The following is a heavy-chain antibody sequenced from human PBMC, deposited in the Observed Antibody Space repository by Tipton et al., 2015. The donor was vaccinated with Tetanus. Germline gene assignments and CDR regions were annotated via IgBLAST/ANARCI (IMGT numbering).Heavy chain of an antibody. CDR3: VRANYDSSKKGPFDS. J-gene: IGHJ4*02. D-gene: IGHD3-3*01. Sequence: TLSLTCTVSGGSLRGGDHNWSWIRQAPGKGLEWLAYISSSGSSNSNYFLKSRITMSRDTSKNQFSLKLASVTAADTAMYFCVRANYDSSKKGPFDSWGQGILVIVSA. CDR1: GGSLRGGDHN. V-gene: IGHV4-61*08. CDR2: ISSSGSS.